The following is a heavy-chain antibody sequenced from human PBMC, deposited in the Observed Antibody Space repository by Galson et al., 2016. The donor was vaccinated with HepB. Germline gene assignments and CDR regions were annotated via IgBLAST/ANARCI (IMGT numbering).Heavy chain of an antibody. CDR2: ISFNSGNM. Sequence: SLRLSCAASGFTFDDHAMHWVRQRPGKGLEWVSGISFNSGNMAYADSVKGRFTISRDNAKDSLYPQMDSLRVEDTALYFCTKDGGRYVGASGEPGHLWGQGTLVTVSS. D-gene: IGHD6-19*01. J-gene: IGHJ5*02. V-gene: IGHV3-9*01. CDR1: GFTFDDHA. CDR3: TKDGGRYVGASGEPGHL.